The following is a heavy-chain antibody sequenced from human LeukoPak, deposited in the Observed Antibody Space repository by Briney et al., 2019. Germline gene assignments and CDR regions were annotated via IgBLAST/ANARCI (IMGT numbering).Heavy chain of an antibody. CDR2: ISSSGSTI. D-gene: IGHD3-22*01. Sequence: GGSLRLSCAASGFTFSSYEMDWVRQAPGKGLEWVSYISSSGSTIYYADSVKGRFTISRDNAKNSLYLQMNSLRAEDTAVYYCARGPYITMIVVATAIGYFDYWGQGTLVTVSS. CDR1: GFTFSSYE. CDR3: ARGPYITMIVVATAIGYFDY. V-gene: IGHV3-48*03. J-gene: IGHJ4*02.